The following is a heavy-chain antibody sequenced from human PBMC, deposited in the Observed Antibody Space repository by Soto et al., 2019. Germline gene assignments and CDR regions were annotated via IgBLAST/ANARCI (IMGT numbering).Heavy chain of an antibody. Sequence: PGGSLRLSCAASGFTFSSYGIHRVRQAPGKGLEWVAVISYDGSNKYYADSVKGRFTISRDNSKNTLYLQMNSLRAEDTAVYYCAKDHYYDSSGSGNDAFDIWGQGTMVTVSS. CDR2: ISYDGSNK. D-gene: IGHD3-22*01. J-gene: IGHJ3*02. CDR3: AKDHYYDSSGSGNDAFDI. V-gene: IGHV3-30*18. CDR1: GFTFSSYG.